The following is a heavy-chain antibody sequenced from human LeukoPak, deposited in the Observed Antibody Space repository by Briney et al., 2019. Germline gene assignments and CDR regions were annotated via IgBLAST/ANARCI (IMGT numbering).Heavy chain of an antibody. J-gene: IGHJ4*02. CDR1: GFTFSSYW. CDR3: ARKRGYYYGSGSYYLFDY. CDR2: IKQDGSEK. V-gene: IGHV3-7*01. D-gene: IGHD3-10*01. Sequence: GGSLRLSCAASGFTFSSYWMSWVRQAPGKGLEWVANIKQDGSEKYYVDSVKGRFAISRDNAKNSLYLQMNSLRAEDTAVYYCARKRGYYYGSGSYYLFDYWGQGTLVTVSS.